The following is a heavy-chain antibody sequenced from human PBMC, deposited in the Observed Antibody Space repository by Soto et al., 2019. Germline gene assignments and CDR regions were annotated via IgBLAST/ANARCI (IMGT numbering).Heavy chain of an antibody. V-gene: IGHV5-10-1*01. CDR1: GYSFTSYW. CDR3: ARSIYDTSGSKSTLTPGLKFYSDF. J-gene: IGHJ4*02. CDR2: IDPSDSYT. D-gene: IGHD3-22*01. Sequence: PGESLKISCKGSGYSFTSYWISWVRQMPGKGLEWMGRIDPSDSYTNYSPSFQGHVTISADKSISTAYLQWRSLKASDTAMYYCARSIYDTSGSKSTLTPGLKFYSDFWGQGTQVTVYS.